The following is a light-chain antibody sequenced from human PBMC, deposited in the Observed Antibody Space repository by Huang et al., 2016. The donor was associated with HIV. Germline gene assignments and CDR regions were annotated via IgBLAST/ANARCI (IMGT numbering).Light chain of an antibody. CDR3: QQYGSSPRT. CDR2: GAS. V-gene: IGKV3-20*01. J-gene: IGKJ4*01. CDR1: PSVSSSY. Sequence: IVLTQSPGTLSLSPGERATLSCRASPSVSSSYLAWYQQKPGQAPRPLIYGASSRATGIPDRFSGSGSGTDFTLTISRLQPEDFAVYYCQQYGSSPRTFGGGTQVEIK.